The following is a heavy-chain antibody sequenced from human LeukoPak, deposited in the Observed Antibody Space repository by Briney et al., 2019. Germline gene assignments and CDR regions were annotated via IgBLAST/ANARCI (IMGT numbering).Heavy chain of an antibody. Sequence: GESLRTSCKGPGYSFTNYWISWGRPIPGQGWSWVGRIDPSDSCTAYSPSFQGNVTISADKSISAAYLQWSSLKASDTAMYYCARPRFGDVWGQGTTVIVSS. V-gene: IGHV5-10-1*01. CDR3: ARPRFGDV. CDR2: IDPSDSCT. J-gene: IGHJ6*02. CDR1: GYSFTNYW. D-gene: IGHD3-16*01.